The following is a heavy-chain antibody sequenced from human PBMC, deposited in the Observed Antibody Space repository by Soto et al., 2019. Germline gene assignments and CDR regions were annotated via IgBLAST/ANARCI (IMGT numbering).Heavy chain of an antibody. CDR3: ATLGEQLSTYYYYYYMSV. CDR2: IYYSGST. V-gene: IGHV4-59*08. Sequence: SETLSLTCTVSGRSISSYYWSWIRQPPGKGLEWIGYIYYSGSTNYNPSLKSRVTISVDTSKNQFSLKLSSVTAADTAVYYCATLGEQLSTYYYYYYMSVWRKGTTVTVSS. J-gene: IGHJ6*03. D-gene: IGHD6-6*01. CDR1: GRSISSYY.